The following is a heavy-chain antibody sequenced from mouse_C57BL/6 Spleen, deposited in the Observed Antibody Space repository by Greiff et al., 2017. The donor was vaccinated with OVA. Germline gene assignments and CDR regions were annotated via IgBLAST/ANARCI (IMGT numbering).Heavy chain of an antibody. D-gene: IGHD2-1*01. Sequence: QVQLQQSGPELVKPGASVKLSCKASGYTFTSYDINWVKQRPGQGLEWIGWIYPRDGSTKYNEKFKGKATLTVDTSSSTAYMELHSLTSEDSAVYFCARSQGGNYGGPYFDVWGTGTTVTVSS. J-gene: IGHJ1*03. CDR1: GYTFTSYD. CDR2: IYPRDGST. CDR3: ARSQGGNYGGPYFDV. V-gene: IGHV1-85*01.